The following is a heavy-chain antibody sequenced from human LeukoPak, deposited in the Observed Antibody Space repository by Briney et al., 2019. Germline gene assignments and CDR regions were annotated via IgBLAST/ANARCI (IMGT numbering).Heavy chain of an antibody. V-gene: IGHV3-7*01. J-gene: IGHJ4*02. CDR1: GFTFSSYS. CDR3: ARLGETTRDDY. CDR2: IKGDGVEK. Sequence: PGGSLRLSCAASGFTFSSYSMNWVRQTPGKGLEWVANIKGDGVEKNYVDSVAGRFTIFRDNSKNSLYLQMDSLRVEDTAVYYCARLGETTRDDYWGQGTLVTVFS. D-gene: IGHD1-1*01.